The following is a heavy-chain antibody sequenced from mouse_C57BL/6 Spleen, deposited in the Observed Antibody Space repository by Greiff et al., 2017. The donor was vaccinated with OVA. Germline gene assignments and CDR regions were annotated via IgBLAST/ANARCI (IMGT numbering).Heavy chain of an antibody. CDR2: IDPEDGDT. CDR1: GFNIKDYY. CDR3: TTTTVVAKGAWFAY. D-gene: IGHD1-1*01. V-gene: IGHV14-1*01. Sequence: VQLKQSGAELVRPGASVKLSCTASGFNIKDYYMHWVKQRPEQGLEWIGRIDPEDGDTEYAPKFQGKATMTADTSSNTAYLQLSSLTSEDTAVYYCTTTTVVAKGAWFAYWGQGTLVTVSA. J-gene: IGHJ3*01.